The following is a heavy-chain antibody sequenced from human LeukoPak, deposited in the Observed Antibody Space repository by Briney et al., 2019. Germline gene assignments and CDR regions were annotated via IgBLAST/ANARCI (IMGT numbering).Heavy chain of an antibody. V-gene: IGHV1-2*02. CDR3: ARDIGVDINWFDP. J-gene: IGHJ5*02. CDR2: INPNSGGT. D-gene: IGHD3-10*01. CDR1: GYTFTGYY. Sequence: ASVKVSCKASGYTFTGYYMHWVRQAPGQGLEWMRWINPNSGGTNYAQKFQGRVTMTRDTSISTAYMELSRLRSDDTAVYYCARDIGVDINWFDPWGQGTLVTVSS.